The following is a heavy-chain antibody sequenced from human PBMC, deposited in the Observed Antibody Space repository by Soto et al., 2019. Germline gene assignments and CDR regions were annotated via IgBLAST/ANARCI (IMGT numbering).Heavy chain of an antibody. CDR3: VRGGYYGGQAAASYYYYIDV. Sequence: LSLTCTVSGGSISTNSFYWGWIRQPPGKGLEWIGSFYYSGSTYYNPSLKSRVTTSVDTSKNQFSLRLSSVTAADTAVYYCVRGGYYGGQAAASYYYYIDVWGNGTTVTVSS. D-gene: IGHD3-10*01. CDR2: FYYSGST. J-gene: IGHJ6*03. CDR1: GGSISTNSFY. V-gene: IGHV4-39*01.